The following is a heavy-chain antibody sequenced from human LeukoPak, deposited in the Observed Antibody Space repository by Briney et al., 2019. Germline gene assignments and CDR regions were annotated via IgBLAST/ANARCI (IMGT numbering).Heavy chain of an antibody. D-gene: IGHD3-10*01. CDR1: GYSFTSYW. CDR3: ARTTYYFSSGSLDGFDI. Sequence: GESLKISCQGSGYSFTSYWIGWVRQMPGKGLEWMGIIQPGDSNTRYSPSFQGQVTISADKTIRTAYLQWSTLKASDTATYYCARTTYYFSSGSLDGFDIWGQGTMVTASS. CDR2: IQPGDSNT. V-gene: IGHV5-51*01. J-gene: IGHJ3*02.